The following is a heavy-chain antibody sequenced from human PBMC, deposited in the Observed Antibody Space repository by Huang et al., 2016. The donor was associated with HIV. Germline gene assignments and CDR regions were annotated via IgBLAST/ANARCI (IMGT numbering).Heavy chain of an antibody. J-gene: IGHJ4*02. CDR3: ARDPRIQSWLNFFDY. D-gene: IGHD3-22*01. CDR2: INRDGSST. CDR1: GFSISSYW. Sequence: EVQLVESGGGLVQPGGSLRLSCAASGFSISSYWMHWVRQAPGKGLVGVSRINRDGSSTSYADSVKARFTISRDNAKNTLYLQMNSLRAEDTAVYYCARDPRIQSWLNFFDYWGQGTLVSVSS. V-gene: IGHV3-74*01.